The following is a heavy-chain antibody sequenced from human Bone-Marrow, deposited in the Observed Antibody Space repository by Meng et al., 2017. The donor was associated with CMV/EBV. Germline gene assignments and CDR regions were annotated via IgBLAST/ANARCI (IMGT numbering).Heavy chain of an antibody. CDR2: IKQDGSEK. D-gene: IGHD3-3*01. CDR1: GFTFSSYW. V-gene: IGHV3-7*03. Sequence: GESLKISCAASGFTFSSYWMSWVRQAPGKGLEWVANIKQDGSEKYYVDSVKGRFTISRDNAKNSLYLQMNSLRAEDMALYYCAREAIFGVVIAGAFDIWGQGTMVTFSS. CDR3: AREAIFGVVIAGAFDI. J-gene: IGHJ3*02.